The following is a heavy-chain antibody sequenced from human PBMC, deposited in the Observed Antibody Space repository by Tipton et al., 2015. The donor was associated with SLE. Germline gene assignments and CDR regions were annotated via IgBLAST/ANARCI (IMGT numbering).Heavy chain of an antibody. Sequence: TLSLTCAVSGDSISSGNWWTWVRQAPGKGLEWIGEIYHSGSTNYNPSLKSRVTILVDKSKNQFSLKLNSVTAADTAVYYCARGHSGRYFSYGMDVWGQGTTVTVSS. J-gene: IGHJ6*02. CDR2: IYHSGST. D-gene: IGHD3-10*01. CDR1: GDSISSGNW. V-gene: IGHV4-4*02. CDR3: ARGHSGRYFSYGMDV.